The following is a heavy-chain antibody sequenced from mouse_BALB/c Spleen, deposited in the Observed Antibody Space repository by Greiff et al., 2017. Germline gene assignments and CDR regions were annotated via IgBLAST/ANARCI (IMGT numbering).Heavy chain of an antibody. Sequence: EVKLMESGPGLVKPSQSLSLTCTVTGYSITSDYAWNWIRQFPGNKLEWMGYISYSGSTSYNPSLKSRISITRDTSKNQFFLQLNSVTTEDTATYYCARLDGTNWYFDVWGAGTTVTVSS. D-gene: IGHD4-1*01. J-gene: IGHJ1*01. CDR1: GYSITSDYA. V-gene: IGHV3-2*02. CDR2: ISYSGST. CDR3: ARLDGTNWYFDV.